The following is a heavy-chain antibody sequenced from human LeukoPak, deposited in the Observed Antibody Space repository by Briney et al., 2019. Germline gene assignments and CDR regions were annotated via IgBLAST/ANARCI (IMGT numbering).Heavy chain of an antibody. CDR2: ISYDGSNK. CDR3: ARTKEMASISYFDS. V-gene: IGHV3-30*04. CDR1: GFTFSNYA. Sequence: GGSLRLSCAASGFTFSNYAVHWVRQAPGKGLEWVAVISYDGSNKYYADSVKGRFTISRDNAKNSLYLQMNSLRAEDTAVYYCARTKEMASISYFDSWGQGTLVTVSS. D-gene: IGHD5-24*01. J-gene: IGHJ4*02.